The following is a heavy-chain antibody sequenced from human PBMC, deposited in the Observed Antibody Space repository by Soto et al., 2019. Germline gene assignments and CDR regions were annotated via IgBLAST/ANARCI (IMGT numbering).Heavy chain of an antibody. CDR2: IYYSGST. CDR1: GVYISSVVYY. V-gene: IGHV4-31*03. Sequence: PSETLSLTCTVAGVYISSVVYYWSWIRQHPGKGLEWIGYIYYSGSTYYNPSLKSRVTISVDTSKNQFSLKLSSVTAADTAVYYCARDRNGSRGGLRVLRSWYGMDVWGQGTTVTVSS. D-gene: IGHD2-15*01. CDR3: ARDRNGSRGGLRVLRSWYGMDV. J-gene: IGHJ6*02.